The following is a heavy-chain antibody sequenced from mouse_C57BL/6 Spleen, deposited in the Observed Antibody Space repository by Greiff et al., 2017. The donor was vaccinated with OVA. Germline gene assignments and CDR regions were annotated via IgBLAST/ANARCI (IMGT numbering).Heavy chain of an antibody. CDR1: GYTFTSYW. V-gene: IGHV1-55*01. D-gene: IGHD2-5*01. J-gene: IGHJ3*01. Sequence: QVQLQQPGAELVKPGASVQMSCKASGYTFTSYWITWVKQRPGQGLEWIGDIYPGSGSTKYNEKFKSKATLTVDTSSSTAYMQLSSLTAEDSAVYYCARESNYTPGFAYWGQGTLVTVAA. CDR3: ARESNYTPGFAY. CDR2: IYPGSGST.